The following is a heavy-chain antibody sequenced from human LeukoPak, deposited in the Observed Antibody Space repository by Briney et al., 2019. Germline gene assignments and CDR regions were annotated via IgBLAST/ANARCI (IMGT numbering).Heavy chain of an antibody. Sequence: PGGSLRLSCAASGFTFSSYALSWVRQAPGKGMEWVSTVSGSGNTTYYADSVKGRFTISRDNSKSTVYLQMSSLRVEDTAVYTCAKDWSPRWLVLRDDSEYFHHWGQGTLVTVSS. CDR3: AKDWSPRWLVLRDDSEYFHH. CDR1: GFTFSSYA. D-gene: IGHD6-19*01. CDR2: VSGSGNTT. J-gene: IGHJ1*01. V-gene: IGHV3-23*01.